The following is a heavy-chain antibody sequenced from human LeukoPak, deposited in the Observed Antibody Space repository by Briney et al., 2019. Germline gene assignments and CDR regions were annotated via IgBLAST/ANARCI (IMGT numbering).Heavy chain of an antibody. CDR2: INHSGST. V-gene: IGHV4-34*01. CDR1: GGSFSGYY. D-gene: IGHD6-13*01. Sequence: SETLSLTCAVYGGSFSGYYWSWIRQPPGKGLEWIGEINHSGSTNYNPSLKSRVTISVDTSKNQFSLKLRSVTAADTAVYYCARDPAAAGPDYWGQGTLVTVSS. CDR3: ARDPAAAGPDY. J-gene: IGHJ4*02.